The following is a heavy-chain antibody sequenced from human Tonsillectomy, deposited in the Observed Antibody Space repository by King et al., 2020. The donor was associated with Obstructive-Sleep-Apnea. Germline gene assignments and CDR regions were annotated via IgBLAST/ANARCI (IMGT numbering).Heavy chain of an antibody. D-gene: IGHD4-17*01. V-gene: IGHV4-31*03. J-gene: IGHJ4*02. Sequence: VQLQESGPGLVKPSLTLSLTCTVSGDSISSGGHFWNWIRQHPGKGLEWIGHIYCSGSTYYNPSLKSRVSISVDTSKNQFSLKLTSVTAADTAVYYCARDYAHYAHDSGDHFDYWGQGTLVTVSS. CDR1: GDSISSGGHF. CDR3: ARDYAHYAHDSGDHFDY. CDR2: IYCSGST.